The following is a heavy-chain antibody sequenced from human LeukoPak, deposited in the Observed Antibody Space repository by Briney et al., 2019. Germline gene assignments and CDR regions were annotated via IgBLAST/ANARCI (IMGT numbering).Heavy chain of an antibody. J-gene: IGHJ4*02. CDR3: AREAVAGTGIDY. CDR1: GGSISSYY. V-gene: IGHV4-59*01. CDR2: TYYSGST. D-gene: IGHD6-19*01. Sequence: PSETLSLTCTVSGGSISSYYWSWIRQPPGKGLEWIGYTYYSGSTNYNPSLKSRVTISVDTSKNQFSLKLSSVTAADTAVYYCAREAVAGTGIDYWGQGTLVTVSS.